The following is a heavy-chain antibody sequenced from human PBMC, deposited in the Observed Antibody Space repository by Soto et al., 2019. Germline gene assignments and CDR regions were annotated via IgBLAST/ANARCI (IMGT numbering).Heavy chain of an antibody. Sequence: GGSLRLSCAASGFIFENFGMSWVRQAPGKGLEWISSISGSGFKKYYADSVKGRFTISRDNSKSTVYLELNNLSAEDTAVYHCTKNQGVELVPLATVDWFDPWGQGSVVTVSS. CDR1: GFIFENFG. CDR3: TKNQGVELVPLATVDWFDP. V-gene: IGHV3-23*01. D-gene: IGHD1-26*01. J-gene: IGHJ5*02. CDR2: ISGSGFKK.